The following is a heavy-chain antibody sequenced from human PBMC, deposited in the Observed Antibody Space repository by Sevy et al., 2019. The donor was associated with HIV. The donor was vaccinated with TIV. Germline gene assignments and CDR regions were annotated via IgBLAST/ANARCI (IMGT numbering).Heavy chain of an antibody. CDR2: IKSKTDGGTK. CDR1: GFTFSNAW. CDR3: TRDSKKRGLSALVDY. Sequence: GGSLRLSCAASGFTFSNAWMSWVRQAPGKGLEWVGRIKSKTDGGTKDYAAPVKGRFTISRDDSKNTLYLQMNSLKTEDTAIYYCTRDSKKRGLSALVDYWGQGTLVTVSS. J-gene: IGHJ4*02. D-gene: IGHD3-10*01. V-gene: IGHV3-15*01.